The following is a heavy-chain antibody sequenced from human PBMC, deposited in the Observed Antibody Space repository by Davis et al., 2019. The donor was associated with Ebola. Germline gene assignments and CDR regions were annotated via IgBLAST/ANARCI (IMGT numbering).Heavy chain of an antibody. V-gene: IGHV1-8*01. J-gene: IGHJ6*03. CDR1: GYTFSSYD. Sequence: ASVTVSCKASGYTFSSYDINWVRQATGPGLEWMGWMNPDSGNTGYAQKFQGRVTMTRNTSISTAYMELSSLRSEDTAVYYCARGRDNWNYADMDVWGEGTTVTVSS. CDR3: ARGRDNWNYADMDV. CDR2: MNPDSGNT. D-gene: IGHD1-7*01.